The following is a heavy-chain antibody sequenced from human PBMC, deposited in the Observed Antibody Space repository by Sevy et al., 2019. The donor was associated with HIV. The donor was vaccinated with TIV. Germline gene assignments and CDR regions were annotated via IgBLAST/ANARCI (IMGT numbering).Heavy chain of an antibody. D-gene: IGHD2-15*01. V-gene: IGHV3-30*18. Sequence: GGSLRLSCAASGFAFSDYAMHWVRQAPGKGLEWVAAISYAGDNKYFADSVKGLFTVSKDNSKNTLYLEMNSLRAEDTAVYYCAKAHADCSGGTCYTAHYYYDMDVWGRGATVTVSS. CDR1: GFAFSDYA. J-gene: IGHJ6*02. CDR3: AKAHADCSGGTCYTAHYYYDMDV. CDR2: ISYAGDNK.